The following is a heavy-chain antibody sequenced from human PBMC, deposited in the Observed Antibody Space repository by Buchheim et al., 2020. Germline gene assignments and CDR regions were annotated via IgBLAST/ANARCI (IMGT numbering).Heavy chain of an antibody. J-gene: IGHJ4*02. V-gene: IGHV3-30*18. D-gene: IGHD4-17*01. Sequence: QVQLVESGGGVVQPGRSLRLSCAASGFTFSSYGMHWVRQAPGKGLEWVAVISYDGSNKYYADSVKGRFTISRDNSKNTLYLQMNSLRAEDTAVYYCAKVHDYGDYRGAYYFDYWGQGTL. CDR3: AKVHDYGDYRGAYYFDY. CDR2: ISYDGSNK. CDR1: GFTFSSYG.